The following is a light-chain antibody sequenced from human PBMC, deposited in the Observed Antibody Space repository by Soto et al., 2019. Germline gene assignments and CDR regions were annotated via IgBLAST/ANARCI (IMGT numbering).Light chain of an antibody. V-gene: IGKV1-9*01. CDR3: KQLGRHPLT. J-gene: IGKJ4*01. CDR2: SAS. Sequence: IQVTQSAFALSASVGDTVTITCRASQALSNYLAWYPQKPGKAPDLLIYSASTLQSGVPSRFSGSGSETEFSLTIRALQPEDFATYCCKQLGRHPLTFGGGTNV. CDR1: QALSNY.